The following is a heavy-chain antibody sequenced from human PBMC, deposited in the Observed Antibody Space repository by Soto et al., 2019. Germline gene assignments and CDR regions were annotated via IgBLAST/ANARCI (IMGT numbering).Heavy chain of an antibody. CDR1: GFSLSTSGVG. V-gene: IGHV2-5*02. Sequence: SGPTLVKPTQTLTLTCTFSGFSLSTSGVGVGWIRQPPGKALEWLALIYWDDDKRYSPSLKSRLTITKDTSKNQVVLTMTNMDPVDTATYYCAHRQVRGDYVGDAFDIWGQGTMVTVSS. CDR2: IYWDDDK. CDR3: AHRQVRGDYVGDAFDI. D-gene: IGHD4-17*01. J-gene: IGHJ3*02.